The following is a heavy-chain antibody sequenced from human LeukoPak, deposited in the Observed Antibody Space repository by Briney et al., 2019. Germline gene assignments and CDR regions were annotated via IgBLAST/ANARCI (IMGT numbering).Heavy chain of an antibody. CDR3: ARVKDLLWFGELQMGGFDY. CDR2: IKQDGSEK. V-gene: IGHV3-7*01. J-gene: IGHJ4*02. CDR1: GFSFSSYE. Sequence: PGGSLRLSCTASGFSFSSYEMNWVRQAPGKGLEWVANIKQDGSEKYYVDSVKGRFTISRDNAKNSLYLQMNSLRAEDTAVYYCARVKDLLWFGELQMGGFDYWGQGTLVTVSS. D-gene: IGHD3-10*01.